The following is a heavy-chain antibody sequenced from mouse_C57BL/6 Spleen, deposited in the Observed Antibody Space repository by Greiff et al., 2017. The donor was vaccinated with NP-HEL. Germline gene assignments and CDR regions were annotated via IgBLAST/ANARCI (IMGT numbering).Heavy chain of an antibody. CDR2: IDPSDSET. Sequence: QVQLQQPGAELVMPGASVKLSCKASGYTFTSYWMHWVKPRPIQGLEWIGNIDPSDSETHYNQKFKDKATLTVDKSSSTAYMQLSSLTSEDSAVYYCARVERLLRYPFDYWGQGTTLTVSS. CDR1: GYTFTSYW. CDR3: ARVERLLRYPFDY. D-gene: IGHD1-1*01. V-gene: IGHV1-52*01. J-gene: IGHJ2*01.